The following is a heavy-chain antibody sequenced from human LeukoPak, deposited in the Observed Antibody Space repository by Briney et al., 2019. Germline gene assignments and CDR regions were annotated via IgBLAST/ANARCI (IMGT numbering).Heavy chain of an antibody. V-gene: IGHV3-11*04. Sequence: GGSLRLSCAASGFTFSDYYMSWIRQAPGKGLEWVSYISSSGSTIYYADSVKGRFTISRDNAKNSLYLQTNSLRAEDTAVYYCARGPSHSSSSEMDYWGQGTLVTVSS. CDR2: ISSSGSTI. J-gene: IGHJ4*02. D-gene: IGHD6-6*01. CDR3: ARGPSHSSSSEMDY. CDR1: GFTFSDYY.